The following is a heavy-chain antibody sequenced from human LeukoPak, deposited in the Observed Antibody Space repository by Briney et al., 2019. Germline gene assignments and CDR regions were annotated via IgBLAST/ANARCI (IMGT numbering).Heavy chain of an antibody. Sequence: PSETLSLTCSVSGGSISSSNWWSWVRQPPGKGLEWIGSIYFTGSTKYNPSVKSRVTISVDTSKNQFSLRLSSVTAADTAVYYCARQNRGFGYWGQGTLVTVSS. CDR1: GGSISSSNW. V-gene: IGHV4-39*01. CDR3: ARQNRGFGY. D-gene: IGHD3-10*01. J-gene: IGHJ4*02. CDR2: IYFTGST.